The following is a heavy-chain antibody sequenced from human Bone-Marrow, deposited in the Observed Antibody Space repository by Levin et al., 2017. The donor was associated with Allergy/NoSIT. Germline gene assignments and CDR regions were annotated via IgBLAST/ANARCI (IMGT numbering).Heavy chain of an antibody. CDR3: ATRTDTSDI. Sequence: LGESLKISCKASPSAFTGYCIHWVRQAPGQGLEWLGRINPNSGDTQYARSFQGRVSITSDTSITTVYMGLNGLTSDDTAVYYCATRTDTSDIWGRGTMVSVSS. CDR2: INPNSGDT. J-gene: IGHJ3*02. V-gene: IGHV1-2*02. D-gene: IGHD1-14*01. CDR1: PSAFTGYC.